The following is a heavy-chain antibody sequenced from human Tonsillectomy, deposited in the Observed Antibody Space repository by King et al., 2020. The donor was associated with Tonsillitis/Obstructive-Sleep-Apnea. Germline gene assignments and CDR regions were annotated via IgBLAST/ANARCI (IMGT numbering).Heavy chain of an antibody. V-gene: IGHV4-59*01. CDR1: GGSISSYY. J-gene: IGHJ3*01. CDR3: AREGAVMNAFDL. Sequence: QLQESGPGLVKPSETLSLTCTVSGGSISSYYWSWIRQPPGKGLEWIGYIYYSGGTNYNPSLKSRVTISVDTSKNQFLLKLSSVTAADTAMYYCAREGAVMNAFDLWGQGTMVTVSS. D-gene: IGHD2-8*01. CDR2: IYYSGGT.